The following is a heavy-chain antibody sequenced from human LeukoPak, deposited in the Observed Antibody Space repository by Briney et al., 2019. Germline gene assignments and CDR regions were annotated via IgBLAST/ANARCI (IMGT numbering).Heavy chain of an antibody. CDR1: GGSISSGSYY. D-gene: IGHD4-17*01. J-gene: IGHJ4*02. CDR3: ARATIQPDYGDYPYYFDY. CDR2: IYTSGST. Sequence: SETLSLTCTVSGGSISSGSYYWSWLRQPAGKGLEWIGRIYTSGSTNYNPSLKSRVAISVDTSKNQFSLKLSSVTAADTAVYYCARATIQPDYGDYPYYFDYWGQGTLVTVSS. V-gene: IGHV4-61*02.